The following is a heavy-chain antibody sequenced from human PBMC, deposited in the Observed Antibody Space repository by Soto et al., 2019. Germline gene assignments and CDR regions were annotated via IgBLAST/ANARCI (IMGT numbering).Heavy chain of an antibody. Sequence: PGGSLRLSCAASGFTFSSYGMHWVRQAPGKGLEWVAVISYDGSNKYYADSVKGRFTISRDNSKNTLYLQMNSLRAEDTAVYYCAKAPGRYCSGGSCYHYYMDVWGKGTTVTVSS. CDR3: AKAPGRYCSGGSCYHYYMDV. D-gene: IGHD2-15*01. CDR2: ISYDGSNK. V-gene: IGHV3-30*18. J-gene: IGHJ6*03. CDR1: GFTFSSYG.